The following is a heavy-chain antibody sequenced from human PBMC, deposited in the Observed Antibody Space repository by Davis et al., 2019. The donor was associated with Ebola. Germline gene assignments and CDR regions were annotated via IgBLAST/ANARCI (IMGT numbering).Heavy chain of an antibody. Sequence: SETLSLTCTVSGGSISSSSYYWGWIRQPPGKGLEWIGSIYYSGSTYYNPSLKSRVTISVDTSKNQFSLKLSSVTAADTAVYYCARHEGIYYYDSSGYYLIGGAFDIWGQGTMVTVSS. V-gene: IGHV4-39*01. CDR2: IYYSGST. CDR1: GGSISSSSYY. CDR3: ARHEGIYYYDSSGYYLIGGAFDI. D-gene: IGHD3-22*01. J-gene: IGHJ3*02.